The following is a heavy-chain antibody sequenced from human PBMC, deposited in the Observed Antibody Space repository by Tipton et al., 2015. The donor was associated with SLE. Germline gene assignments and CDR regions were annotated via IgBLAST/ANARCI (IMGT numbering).Heavy chain of an antibody. J-gene: IGHJ4*02. CDR1: GGSISSSSYY. D-gene: IGHD1-26*01. CDR2: IYYSGST. Sequence: TLFLTCTVSGGSISSSSYYWGWIRQPPGKGLEWIGSIYYSGSTYYNPSLKSRVTISVDTSKNQFSLKLSSVTAADTAVYYCARGNSGSCDYWGQGTLVTVSS. V-gene: IGHV4-39*07. CDR3: ARGNSGSCDY.